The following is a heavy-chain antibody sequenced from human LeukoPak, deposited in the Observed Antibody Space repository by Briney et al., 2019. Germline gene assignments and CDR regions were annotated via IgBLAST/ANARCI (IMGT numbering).Heavy chain of an antibody. CDR2: ISSSSSYI. D-gene: IGHD3-10*01. CDR1: GFTFSSYS. CDR3: ARSGSSGSRHNCFDD. Sequence: PGGSLRLSCAASGFTFSSYSMNWVRQAPGKGLEWVSSISSSSSYIYYADSVKGRFTISRDNAKNSLYLQMNSLRAEDTAVYYCARSGSSGSRHNCFDDWGQGTLVTVSS. J-gene: IGHJ4*02. V-gene: IGHV3-21*01.